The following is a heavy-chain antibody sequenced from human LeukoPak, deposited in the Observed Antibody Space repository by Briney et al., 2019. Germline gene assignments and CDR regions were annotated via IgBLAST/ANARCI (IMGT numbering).Heavy chain of an antibody. CDR2: IYLGGET. CDR3: ARRSHCEVGSCPPV. D-gene: IGHD1-26*01. CDR1: GDSISSTYYY. Sequence: PSETLSLTCTVSGDSISSTYYYWVWIRQPPGKGLEWIGSIYLGGETHYNPSLRSRVTISSDASKDQLSLSLNSVTAADTAVYYCARRSHCEVGSCPPVWGQGTTVTVSS. V-gene: IGHV4-39*01. J-gene: IGHJ6*02.